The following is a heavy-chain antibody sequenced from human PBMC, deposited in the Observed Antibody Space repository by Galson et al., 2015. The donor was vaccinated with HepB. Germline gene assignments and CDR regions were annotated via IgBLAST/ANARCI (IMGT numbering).Heavy chain of an antibody. V-gene: IGHV3-48*02. Sequence: SLRLSCAASGFTFSTYSMNWVRQAPGKGLEWISYISRSSSNRYYADSVNGRFTISRDDAKNSLYLQMNSLRDEDTAVYYCTRDRYCTSTTCSGYYYGMDVWGQGTTVTVPS. D-gene: IGHD2-2*01. CDR3: TRDRYCTSTTCSGYYYGMDV. CDR1: GFTFSTYS. CDR2: ISRSSSNR. J-gene: IGHJ6*02.